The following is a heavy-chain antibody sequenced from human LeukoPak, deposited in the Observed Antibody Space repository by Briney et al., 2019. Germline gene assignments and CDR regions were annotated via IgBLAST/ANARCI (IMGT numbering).Heavy chain of an antibody. Sequence: ASVKVSCKASGYSFTAFYIHWVRQARGQELEWMGWIHPRSGETNYAQKFQGRVTMTRDTSISTAYMDLSSLGSDDTAVYYCARDGEYGTGSYYRGCFDYWGQGILVTVSS. CDR3: ARDGEYGTGSYYRGCFDY. CDR1: GYSFTAFY. J-gene: IGHJ4*02. D-gene: IGHD3-10*01. CDR2: IHPRSGET. V-gene: IGHV1-2*02.